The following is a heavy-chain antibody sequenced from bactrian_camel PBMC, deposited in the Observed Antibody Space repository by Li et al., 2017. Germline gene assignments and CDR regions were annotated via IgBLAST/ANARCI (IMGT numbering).Heavy chain of an antibody. Sequence: VQLVESGGGLVQPGGSLRLSCAASGFTFNTADMSWVRQPPGKRCELVASISSDGRSYYTDSVKGRFTIYEDNAKTAVYLQMRDLKPEDTASYYCAADSHKDVSDLRCDLWGQGTQVTVS. J-gene: IGHJ4*01. CDR2: ISSDGRS. V-gene: IGHV3S10*01. CDR1: GFTFNTAD. D-gene: IGHD6*01. CDR3: AADSHKDVSDLRCDL.